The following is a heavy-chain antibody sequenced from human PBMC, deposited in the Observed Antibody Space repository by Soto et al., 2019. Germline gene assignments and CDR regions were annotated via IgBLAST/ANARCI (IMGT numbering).Heavy chain of an antibody. CDR2: IYYSGTT. V-gene: IGHV4-39*07. D-gene: IGHD3-22*01. CDR1: GGSISSNSYY. J-gene: IGHJ6*02. Sequence: SETLSLTCTVSGGSISSNSYYWAWIRQPPGKGLEWIGNIYYSGTTYYNPSLKSRVTISVDTSKNQFSLKLSSVTAADTAVYYCARAQGYYDCSGYYPGPYYYGMDVWGQGTTVTVSS. CDR3: ARAQGYYDCSGYYPGPYYYGMDV.